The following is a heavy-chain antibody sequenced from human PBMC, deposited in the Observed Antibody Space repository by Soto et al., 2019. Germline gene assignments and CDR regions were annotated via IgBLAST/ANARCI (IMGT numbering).Heavy chain of an antibody. D-gene: IGHD1-26*01. Sequence: QVQLQESGPGLVKHSQTLSLTCTVSGGSITSGGYYWSWIRQHPGKGLEWIGYFYYSGFTYYNPSVKSRVTISVDSSKNQVSLKLSSVNAADTTVYYCASSVFPWGQGTLVTVSS. CDR2: FYYSGFT. J-gene: IGHJ5*02. V-gene: IGHV4-31*03. CDR1: GGSITSGGYY. CDR3: ASSVFP.